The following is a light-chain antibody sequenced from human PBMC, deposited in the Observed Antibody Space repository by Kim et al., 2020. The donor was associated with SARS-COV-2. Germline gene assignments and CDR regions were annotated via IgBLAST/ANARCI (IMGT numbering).Light chain of an antibody. CDR2: EDN. CDR3: QSYDSSNRV. Sequence: GKTVTISCTRSRGSIASNYVQWYQQRPGSAPTTVIYEDNKRPSGVPDRFSGSIDSSSNSASLTISGLKTEDEADYYCQSYDSSNRVFGGGTQLTVL. J-gene: IGLJ2*01. CDR1: RGSIASNY. V-gene: IGLV6-57*03.